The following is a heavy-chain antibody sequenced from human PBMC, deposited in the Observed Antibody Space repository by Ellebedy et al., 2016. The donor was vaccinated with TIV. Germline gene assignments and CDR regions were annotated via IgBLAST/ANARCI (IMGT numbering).Heavy chain of an antibody. CDR2: TRNKANSYTK. V-gene: IGHV3-72*01. CDR1: GFTFSDHY. J-gene: IGHJ6*02. CDR3: ARGGIRYFDWFSLRYYYYGMDV. Sequence: GESLKISCAASGFTFSDHYMDWVRQAPGKGLEWVGRTRNKANSYTKEYAASVKGRFTISRDDSKNSLYLQMNRLKTEDTAVYYCARGGIRYFDWFSLRYYYYGMDVWGQGTTVTVSS. D-gene: IGHD3-9*01.